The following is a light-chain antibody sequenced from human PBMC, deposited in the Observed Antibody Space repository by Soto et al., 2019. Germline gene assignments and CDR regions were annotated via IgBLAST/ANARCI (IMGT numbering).Light chain of an antibody. CDR1: QSGSSSF. V-gene: IGKV3-20*01. CDR2: GAS. CDR3: QEDDSSPRT. J-gene: IGKJ1*01. Sequence: EMVLTQSPGTLSLSPGERATLSCRASQSGSSSFLAWYQQKPGQAPRLLIYGASRRATGIPDRFSGSGSGTDFSIPISRLEPEDCAVYYCQEDDSSPRTFGQGTNVESK.